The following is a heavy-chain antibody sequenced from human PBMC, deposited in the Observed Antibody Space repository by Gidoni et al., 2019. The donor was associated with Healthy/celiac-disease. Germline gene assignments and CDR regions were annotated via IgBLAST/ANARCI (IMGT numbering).Heavy chain of an antibody. J-gene: IGHJ6*03. D-gene: IGHD6-13*01. CDR2: IRSKANSYAT. V-gene: IGHV3-73*02. CDR3: TRHAAAAGTLYYMDV. Sequence: EVQQVEAGGGLVPPRGSLKLSCVASVFTFVGSSMHWVRQAPGTGLEWDERIRSKANSYATAYAASGKGRFTISRDDSKNTAYLQMNSLKTEDTAVYYCTRHAAAAGTLYYMDVWGKGTTVTVSS. CDR1: VFTFVGSS.